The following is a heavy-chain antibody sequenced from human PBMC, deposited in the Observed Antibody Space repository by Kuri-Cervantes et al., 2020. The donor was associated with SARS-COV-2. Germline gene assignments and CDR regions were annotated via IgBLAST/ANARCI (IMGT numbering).Heavy chain of an antibody. Sequence: GGSLRLSCAASGFTFSGYSMNWIRQAPGKGLEWVASIDSSSYYIYHADSVKGRLTISRDNAKTPVYLQMNSLKVEDTAVYYCAREEGGELGEAFDYWGQGALVTVSS. CDR1: GFTFSGYS. D-gene: IGHD7-27*01. CDR3: AREEGGELGEAFDY. CDR2: IDSSSYYI. J-gene: IGHJ4*02. V-gene: IGHV3-21*01.